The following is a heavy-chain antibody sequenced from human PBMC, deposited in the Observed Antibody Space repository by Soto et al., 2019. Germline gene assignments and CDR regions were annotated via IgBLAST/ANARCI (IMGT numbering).Heavy chain of an antibody. V-gene: IGHV3-21*01. CDR1: GFTFSNFG. CDR3: ARDHYGSGSPPGY. CDR2: ISSSSSDI. J-gene: IGHJ4*02. D-gene: IGHD3-10*01. Sequence: EVQLVESGGGLVKPGGSLRLSCEASGFTFSNFGMHWVRQAPGKGLEWVSCISSSSSDIYYADSLKGRFTISRDNAKNSLYLQMSSLRAEDTALYYCARDHYGSGSPPGYWGQGILVTVSS.